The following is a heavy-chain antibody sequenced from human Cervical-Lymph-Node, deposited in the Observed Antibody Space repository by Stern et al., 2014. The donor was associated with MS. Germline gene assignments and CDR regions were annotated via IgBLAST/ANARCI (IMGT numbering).Heavy chain of an antibody. V-gene: IGHV3-30*18. CDR3: AKGRLPGGRGAMDV. CDR1: GFTFDNYG. CDR2: VLYDGGST. Sequence: QVQLVESGGGVVQPGRSLRVSCEASGFTFDNYGMHWVRQAPGQGLEWVAFVLYDGGSTEFADLVQGRFTIYRDDSNKTPYLQLNNLRPEDTADLYCAKGRLPGGRGAMDVWGQGTTVAVSS. D-gene: IGHD2-21*02. J-gene: IGHJ6*02.